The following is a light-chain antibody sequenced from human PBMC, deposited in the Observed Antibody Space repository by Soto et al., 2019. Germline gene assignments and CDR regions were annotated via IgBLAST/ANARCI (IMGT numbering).Light chain of an antibody. CDR1: QSVSSN. CDR2: GAS. V-gene: IGKV3-20*01. CDR3: QQYGSSGK. J-gene: IGKJ1*01. Sequence: EIVMTQSPATLSVSPGEKANLPSRASQSVSSNLAWYKQKPGQAPRILIYGASNRATGIPDRFSGSGSGTDFTLTISRLEPEDFAVYYCQQYGSSGKFGQGTKVAIK.